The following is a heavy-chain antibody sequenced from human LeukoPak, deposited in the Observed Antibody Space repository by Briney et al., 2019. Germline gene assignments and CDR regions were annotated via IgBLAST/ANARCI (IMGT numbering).Heavy chain of an antibody. CDR3: ARVASMGPFDY. Sequence: GGSLRLSCAASGFTFSSFTMGWVRQAPGEGLEWVSAITGNTGVTNYAGSVKGRFTISRDNSKNTLFLQMSSLRDEGTAVYYCARVASMGPFDYRGQGTLVTVSS. V-gene: IGHV3-23*01. CDR2: ITGNTGVT. J-gene: IGHJ4*02. D-gene: IGHD5-12*01. CDR1: GFTFSSFT.